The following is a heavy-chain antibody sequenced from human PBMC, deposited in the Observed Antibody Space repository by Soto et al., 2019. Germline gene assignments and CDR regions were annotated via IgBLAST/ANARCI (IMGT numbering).Heavy chain of an antibody. Sequence: QVQLVQSGAEVKKPGSSVKVSCKASGGTFSSYAISWVRQAPGQGLEWMGGIIPIFGTANYAQKFQGRVTSTADEATSTGYRELSSLRSEDRAVYCCARDIDSSVRGVSEDYWGQGTLFTVAS. J-gene: IGHJ4*02. D-gene: IGHD3-10*02. CDR2: IIPIFGTA. CDR3: ARDIDSSVRGVSEDY. V-gene: IGHV1-69*01. CDR1: GGTFSSYA.